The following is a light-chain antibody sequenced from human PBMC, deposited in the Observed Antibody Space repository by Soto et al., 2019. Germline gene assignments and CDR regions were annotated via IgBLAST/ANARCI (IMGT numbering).Light chain of an antibody. J-gene: IGKJ5*01. CDR2: AAS. V-gene: IGKV3-20*01. Sequence: IVLTPSPGTLSLHRGERATFSRRASQRVSSNYLAWYQQKPGQAPRLLIYAASSRATGIPDRLSDCGSGTGFTLTISRLEPEDFAVYCCQQYGSSSITFGQGTRVEI. CDR1: QRVSSNY. CDR3: QQYGSSSIT.